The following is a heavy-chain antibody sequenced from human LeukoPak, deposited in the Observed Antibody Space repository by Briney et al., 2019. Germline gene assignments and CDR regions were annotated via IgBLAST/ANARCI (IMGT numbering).Heavy chain of an antibody. J-gene: IGHJ5*02. D-gene: IGHD2-21*02. V-gene: IGHV4-59*01. CDR1: GGSISSYY. CDR3: ARDIVVVPGVSWFDP. Sequence: PSETLSLTCTVSGGSISSYYWSWIRQPPGKGLEWIGYIYYTGSTNYNPSLKSRVTISLDTSKNQFSLRLSSVTAADTAVYYCARDIVVVPGVSWFDPWGQGTLVTVSS. CDR2: IYYTGST.